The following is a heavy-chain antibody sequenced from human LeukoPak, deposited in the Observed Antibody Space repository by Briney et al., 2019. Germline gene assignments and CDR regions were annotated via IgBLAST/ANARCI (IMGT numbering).Heavy chain of an antibody. V-gene: IGHV3-30*18. CDR3: AKDAPGESGYSYCFDY. CDR2: ISYDGSNK. D-gene: IGHD5-18*01. CDR1: GFTFSIYG. Sequence: QTGGSLRLSCAASGFTFSIYGMHWVRQAPGKGLEWVAVISYDGSNKYYADSVKGRFTISRDNSKNTVYLQMNSLRAEDTAVYYCAKDAPGESGYSYCFDYWGQGTLVTVSS. J-gene: IGHJ4*02.